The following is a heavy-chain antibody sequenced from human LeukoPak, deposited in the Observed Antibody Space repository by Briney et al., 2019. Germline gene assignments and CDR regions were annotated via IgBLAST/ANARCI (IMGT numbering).Heavy chain of an antibody. V-gene: IGHV4-31*03. CDR1: GGSISSGGYY. J-gene: IGHJ1*01. CDR2: IYYSGST. CDR3: ARGASYVWGSYRYGEYFQH. Sequence: SQTLSLTCTVSGGSISSGGYYWSWIRQHPGKGLEWNGYIYYSGSTYYNPSLKSRVTISVDTSKNQFSLKLSSVTAADTAVYYCARGASYVWGSYRYGEYFQHWGQGTLVTVSS. D-gene: IGHD3-16*02.